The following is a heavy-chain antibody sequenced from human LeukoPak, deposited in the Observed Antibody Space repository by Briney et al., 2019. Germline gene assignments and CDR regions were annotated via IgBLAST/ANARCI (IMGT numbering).Heavy chain of an antibody. CDR1: GGSVSSGSYY. Sequence: SETLSLTCTVSGGSVSSGSYYWSWIRQPPGKGLEWIGYIYYSGSTNYNPSLKSRVTISVDTSKNQFSLKLSSVTAADTAVYYRARDREYCGGDCSYYFDYWGQGTLVTVSS. CDR2: IYYSGST. CDR3: ARDREYCGGDCSYYFDY. V-gene: IGHV4-61*01. J-gene: IGHJ4*02. D-gene: IGHD2-21*01.